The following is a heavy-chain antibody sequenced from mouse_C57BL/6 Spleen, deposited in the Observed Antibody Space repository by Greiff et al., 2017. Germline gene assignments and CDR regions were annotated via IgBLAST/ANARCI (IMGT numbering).Heavy chain of an antibody. CDR3: ASSDYYYGSSYVGAMDY. CDR1: GFNIKNTY. J-gene: IGHJ4*01. CDR2: IDPANGNT. Sequence: VQLQQSVAELVRPGASVKLSCTASGFNIKNTYMHWVKQRPEQGLEWIGRIDPANGNTKYAPKFQGKATITADTSSNTAYLQLSSLTSEDTAIYYCASSDYYYGSSYVGAMDYWGQGTSVTVSS. V-gene: IGHV14-3*01. D-gene: IGHD1-1*01.